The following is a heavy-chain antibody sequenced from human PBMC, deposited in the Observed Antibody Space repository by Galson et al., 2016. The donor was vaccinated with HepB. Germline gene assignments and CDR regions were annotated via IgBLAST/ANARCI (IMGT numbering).Heavy chain of an antibody. D-gene: IGHD3-10*01. CDR3: ARTRGGYSPGDY. CDR1: GFTFSTYA. J-gene: IGHJ4*02. V-gene: IGHV3-23*01. Sequence: SLRLSCAASGFTFSTYAMSWVRQAPGKGLERVSGISGSGDTKFADSVKGRFTISRDNSKPTLYLQMNSLRVEDTAVYYCARTRGGYSPGDYWGQGTLVTVSS. CDR2: ISGSGDT.